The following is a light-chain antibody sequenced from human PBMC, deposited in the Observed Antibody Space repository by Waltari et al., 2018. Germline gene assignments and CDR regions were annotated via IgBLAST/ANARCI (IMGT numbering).Light chain of an antibody. CDR1: SSDVGFYNY. J-gene: IGLJ3*02. V-gene: IGLV2-14*01. CDR3: NSYTGSSSWV. Sequence: QSALTQPAPVSGSPGQSITISCTGTSSDVGFYNYVSWYQQHPGKAPKLMIYDVSERPSGVSDRFYGSKSGNTASLTISGLQAEDEADYYCNSYTGSSSWVFGGGTKLTVL. CDR2: DVS.